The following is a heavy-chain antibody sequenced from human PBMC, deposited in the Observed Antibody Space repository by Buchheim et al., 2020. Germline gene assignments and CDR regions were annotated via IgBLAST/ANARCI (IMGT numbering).Heavy chain of an antibody. J-gene: IGHJ5*02. CDR3: AKYGSS. CDR1: GFTFSSSW. V-gene: IGHV3-74*01. Sequence: EVQLVESGGDLIQPGGSLRLSCAASGFTFSSSWMHWVRQVPGKGLVWVSSIKSDGSRNTYADSVKGRFTISRDNGKNTLYLQMSGQRVEDTAVYLCAKYGSSWGQGT. CDR2: IKSDGSRN. D-gene: IGHD6-6*01.